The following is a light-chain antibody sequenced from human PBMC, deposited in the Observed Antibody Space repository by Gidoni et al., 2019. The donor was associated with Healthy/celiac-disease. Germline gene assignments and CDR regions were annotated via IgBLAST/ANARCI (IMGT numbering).Light chain of an antibody. Sequence: DIVMTQSPDSLAVSLGESATINCKSSQSVLYSSNNKNYLAWYQQKPGQPPKLLIYWASTRESGVPDRFSGSGSGTDFTLTISSLQAEDVAVYYCQQYYSTVLTFXGXTKVEIK. V-gene: IGKV4-1*01. J-gene: IGKJ4*01. CDR2: WAS. CDR3: QQYYSTVLT. CDR1: QSVLYSSNNKNY.